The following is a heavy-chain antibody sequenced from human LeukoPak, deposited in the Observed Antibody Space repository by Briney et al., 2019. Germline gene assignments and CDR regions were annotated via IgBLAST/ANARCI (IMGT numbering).Heavy chain of an antibody. CDR3: AKDVGKWESLHFFDY. V-gene: IGHV3-23*01. Sequence: GGSLRLSCLTSGFTLSTNAMSWVCQAPGKGLEWISGISGSGASTYYADSVKGRFTISRDDSRNTLYLQMNSLRGDDTAVYYCAKDVGKWESLHFFDYWGQGTLVTVSS. D-gene: IGHD1-26*01. J-gene: IGHJ4*02. CDR1: GFTLSTNA. CDR2: ISGSGAST.